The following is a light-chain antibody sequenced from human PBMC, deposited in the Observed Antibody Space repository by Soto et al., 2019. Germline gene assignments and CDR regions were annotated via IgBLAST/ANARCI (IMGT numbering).Light chain of an antibody. Sequence: QAVLTQPPSASGTPGQRVTISCSGSSSNIGSNTVNWYQQLPGTAPKLLIYSNNQRPSGVPDRFSGSKSGTSASLVISGLQSEDEADYYCAAWDDSLKGVFGGGTKLTVL. CDR2: SNN. J-gene: IGLJ2*01. V-gene: IGLV1-44*01. CDR3: AAWDDSLKGV. CDR1: SSNIGSNT.